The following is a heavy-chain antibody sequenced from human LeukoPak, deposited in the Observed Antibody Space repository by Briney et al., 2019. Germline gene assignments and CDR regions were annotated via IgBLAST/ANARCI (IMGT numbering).Heavy chain of an antibody. CDR1: GGTFSSYT. V-gene: IGHV1-69*02. CDR3: VKGCSYTSCYTSDY. D-gene: IGHD2-2*02. CDR2: IIPILDIA. Sequence: SVKVSCKASGGTFSSYTISWVRQAPGQGLEWMGRIIPILDIANYAQKFKGRVTITADKSTSTAYMELSSLRSEDTVVYYCVKGCSYTSCYTSDYWGQGTLVTVSS. J-gene: IGHJ4*02.